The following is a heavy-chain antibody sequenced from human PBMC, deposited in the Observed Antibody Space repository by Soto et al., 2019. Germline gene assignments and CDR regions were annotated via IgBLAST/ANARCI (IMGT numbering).Heavy chain of an antibody. CDR1: GFTFSSYV. J-gene: IGHJ4*02. V-gene: IGHV3-23*01. CDR3: AKDRGTPGAFFGEVGGFDY. CDR2: ISGSGGST. D-gene: IGHD3-3*01. Sequence: DVQLLESGVGLVQPGGSLRLSCAASGFTFSSYVMSWVRQAPGKGLAWVSAISGSGGSTYYADSVKGRFTISRDNSKNTLYLQMNSLRAEDTAVYYCAKDRGTPGAFFGEVGGFDYWVQGTLVTVSS.